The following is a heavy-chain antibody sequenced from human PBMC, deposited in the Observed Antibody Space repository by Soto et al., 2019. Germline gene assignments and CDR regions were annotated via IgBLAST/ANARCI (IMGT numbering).Heavy chain of an antibody. D-gene: IGHD6-13*01. CDR3: ARGVAAGYYYYGMDV. J-gene: IGHJ6*02. CDR2: MNPNSGNT. CDR1: GYTFTSYD. V-gene: IGHV1-8*01. Sequence: ASVKVSCKASGYTFTSYDINWVRQATGQGLEWMGWMNPNSGNTGHAQKFQGRVTMTRNTSISTAYMELSSLRSEDTAVYYCARGVAAGYYYYGMDVWGQGTTVTVSS.